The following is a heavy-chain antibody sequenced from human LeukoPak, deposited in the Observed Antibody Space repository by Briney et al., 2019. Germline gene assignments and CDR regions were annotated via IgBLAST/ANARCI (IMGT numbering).Heavy chain of an antibody. CDR1: GFTFSSYS. J-gene: IGHJ5*02. CDR2: MSSSRSYI. Sequence: GGSLRLSCAASGFTFSSYSMDWVRQAPGRALEWVSSMSSSRSYIYYADTVKGRFTISRDNAMNSLYLQLYSLRAEETAVCFCASSGWYIWCDPGGERTRV. D-gene: IGHD6-19*01. V-gene: IGHV3-21*01. CDR3: ASSGWYIWCDP.